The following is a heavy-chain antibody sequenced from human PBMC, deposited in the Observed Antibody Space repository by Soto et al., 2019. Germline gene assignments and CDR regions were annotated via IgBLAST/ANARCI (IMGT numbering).Heavy chain of an antibody. V-gene: IGHV3-23*01. CDR1: GFTFNRHA. D-gene: IGHD2-8*01. CDR3: AKVSSAWYAGFFDL. CDR2: LSDSGGSI. J-gene: IGHJ4*02. Sequence: PGGSLRLSCTASGFTFNRHAMTWVRQAPGKGLDWVSGLSDSGGSIYYADSVKGRFTISRDNFMNTLYLQMNTLRAEDTAVYYCAKVSSAWYAGFFDLWGQGTLVTVSS.